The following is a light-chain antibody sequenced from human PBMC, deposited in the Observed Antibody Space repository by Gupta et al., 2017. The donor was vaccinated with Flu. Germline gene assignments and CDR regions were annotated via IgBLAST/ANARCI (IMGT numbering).Light chain of an antibody. Sequence: ATLSVSPGERATLSCRASQSVASDVAWYQQKPGQAPRLLIYAASNRAAGIPARFSGSGSGTDFTLTISSLESEDFALYYCQEYSNWPMCSFGQGTRLEIK. J-gene: IGKJ2*04. CDR1: QSVASD. CDR3: QEYSNWPMCS. V-gene: IGKV3-15*01. CDR2: AAS.